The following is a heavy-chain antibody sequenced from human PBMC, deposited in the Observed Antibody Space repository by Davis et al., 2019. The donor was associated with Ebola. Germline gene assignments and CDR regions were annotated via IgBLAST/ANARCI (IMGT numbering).Heavy chain of an antibody. V-gene: IGHV6-1*01. CDR3: AKYLKYYDLRASYRGVTSRFGMAV. J-gene: IGHJ6*02. CDR2: TYYTSKWNN. Sequence: HSQTLSLTCAISGDSVSPNSAAWNWIRQSPSRGLEWLGRTYYTSKWNNHSAVSVKSRITVDADTSKNQFSLQLNSVTPEDTAVYYCAKYLKYYDLRASYRGVTSRFGMAVWGQGTTVTVFS. CDR1: GDSVSPNSAA. D-gene: IGHD3-3*01.